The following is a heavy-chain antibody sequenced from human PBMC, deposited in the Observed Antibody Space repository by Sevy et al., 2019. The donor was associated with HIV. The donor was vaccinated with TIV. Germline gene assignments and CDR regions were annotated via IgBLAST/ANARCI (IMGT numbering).Heavy chain of an antibody. V-gene: IGHV3-33*06. Sequence: GGSLRLSCAASGFTFSDYGIHWVRQAPSKGLEWVAIVWSDGSNKYDADSVKGRFTISRDNSKNTLYLQMNSLRAEDTAVYYCAKDCDDTLTHWGQGTLVTVSS. J-gene: IGHJ4*02. CDR3: AKDCDDTLTH. D-gene: IGHD3-9*01. CDR1: GFTFSDYG. CDR2: VWSDGSNK.